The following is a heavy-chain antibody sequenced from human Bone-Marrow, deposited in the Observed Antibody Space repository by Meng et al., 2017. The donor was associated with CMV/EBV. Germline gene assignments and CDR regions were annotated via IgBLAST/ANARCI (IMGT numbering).Heavy chain of an antibody. D-gene: IGHD5-18*01. Sequence: GESLKISCPASGFPLSSYWMSWVRQAPGKGLEWVANIKQDGSEKYYVDSVKGRFTISRDNAKTSLYLQMNSLRAEDTAVYYCARESAWYSYGYGDYYYGMDVWGQGTTVTVSS. CDR3: ARESAWYSYGYGDYYYGMDV. CDR2: IKQDGSEK. J-gene: IGHJ6*02. V-gene: IGHV3-7*01. CDR1: GFPLSSYW.